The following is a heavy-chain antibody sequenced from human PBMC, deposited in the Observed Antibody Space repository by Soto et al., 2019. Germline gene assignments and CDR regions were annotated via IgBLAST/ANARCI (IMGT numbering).Heavy chain of an antibody. V-gene: IGHV4-30-4*01. D-gene: IGHD2-2*01. CDR3: ASTLRSTSDY. Sequence: SETLSLTCTVSGDSLTSGDYYWSWIRQPPGKGLEWIGYIFYSGSTYYNPSLKSRVTISIDTSKNQFSLKLTSVTAADTAVYYCASTLRSTSDYWGQGTLVTVSS. J-gene: IGHJ4*02. CDR1: GDSLTSGDYY. CDR2: IFYSGST.